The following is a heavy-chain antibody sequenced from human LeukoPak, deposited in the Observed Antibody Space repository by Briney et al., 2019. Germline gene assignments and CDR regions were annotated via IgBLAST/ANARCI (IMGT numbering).Heavy chain of an antibody. CDR1: GFTFSSYA. D-gene: IGHD1-1*01. J-gene: IGHJ6*02. CDR3: ARDRVQSYYYGMDV. Sequence: GGSLRLSCAASGFTFSSYAMSWVRQAPGKGLEWVAVIWYDGSNKYFADSVKGRFTISRDNSKNTLYLQMNSLRAEDTAVYYCARDRVQSYYYGMDVWGQGTTVTVSS. V-gene: IGHV3-33*08. CDR2: IWYDGSNK.